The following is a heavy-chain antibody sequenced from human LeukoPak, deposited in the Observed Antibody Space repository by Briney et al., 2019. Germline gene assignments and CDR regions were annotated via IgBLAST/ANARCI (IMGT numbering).Heavy chain of an antibody. V-gene: IGHV1-2*02. J-gene: IGHJ5*01. CDR1: GYSFTDYS. D-gene: IGHD3-9*01. Sequence: GASVKVSCKASGYSFTDYSMHWVRQAPGQGLEWMGWINPNSGGTDYAQEFRGRVTMTRDTSISTAYLELSRLRSDDTAVYYGARIAIPGWHYFDPWGQGTLVTVSS. CDR2: INPNSGGT. CDR3: ARIAIPGWHYFDP.